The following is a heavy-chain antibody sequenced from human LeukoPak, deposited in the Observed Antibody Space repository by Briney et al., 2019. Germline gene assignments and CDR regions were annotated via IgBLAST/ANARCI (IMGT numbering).Heavy chain of an antibody. J-gene: IGHJ4*02. V-gene: IGHV3-21*01. CDR1: GFTVSSNY. CDR3: ARDNQDIVVVPAARPH. Sequence: PGGSLRLSCAASGFTVSSNYMSWVRQAPGKGLEWVSSISSSSSYIYYADSVKGRFTISRDNAKNSLYLQMNSLRAEDTAVYYCARDNQDIVVVPAARPHWGQGTLVTVSS. D-gene: IGHD2-2*01. CDR2: ISSSSSYI.